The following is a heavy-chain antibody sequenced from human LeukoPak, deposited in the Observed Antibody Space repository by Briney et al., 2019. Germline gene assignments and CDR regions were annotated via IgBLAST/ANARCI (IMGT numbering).Heavy chain of an antibody. J-gene: IGHJ4*02. CDR3: ARWVSGSYDY. Sequence: GGSLRLSCAASGFTFSSYAMSWVRQAPGKGLEWVSAISGSGGSTYYADSVKGRFTISRDNAKNSLYLQMNSLRAEDTAVYYCARWVSGSYDYWGQGTLVIVSS. D-gene: IGHD1-26*01. CDR1: GFTFSSYA. V-gene: IGHV3-23*01. CDR2: ISGSGGST.